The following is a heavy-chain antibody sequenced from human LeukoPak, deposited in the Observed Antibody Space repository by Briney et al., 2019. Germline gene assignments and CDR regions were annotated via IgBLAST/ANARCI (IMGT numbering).Heavy chain of an antibody. CDR1: GFTFDDYA. D-gene: IGHD1-26*01. J-gene: IGHJ6*02. CDR2: ICWNSGNI. CDR3: ARVQSGGHMGYYYYGMDV. Sequence: PGGSLRLSCAASGFTFDDYAMHWVRQAPGKGLEWVSGICWNSGNIGYADSVKGRFTIARDNAKNSLYLQMNSLRAEDTAVYYCARVQSGGHMGYYYYGMDVWGQGTTVTVSS. V-gene: IGHV3-9*01.